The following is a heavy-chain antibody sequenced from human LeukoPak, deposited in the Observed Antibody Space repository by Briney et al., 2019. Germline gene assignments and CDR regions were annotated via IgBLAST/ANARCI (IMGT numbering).Heavy chain of an antibody. D-gene: IGHD1-1*01. CDR3: AREGTGSYYYYYYIDV. V-gene: IGHV3-48*03. CDR2: ISSGGDTI. J-gene: IGHJ6*03. CDR1: GFTFSSYE. Sequence: GGSLRLSCAASGFTFSSYEMNWVRQAPGKGLEWVSYISSGGDTIYYADSVKGRFTISRDNAKNSLYLQMNSLRAEDTAVYYCAREGTGSYYYYYYIDVWGKGTTVTISS.